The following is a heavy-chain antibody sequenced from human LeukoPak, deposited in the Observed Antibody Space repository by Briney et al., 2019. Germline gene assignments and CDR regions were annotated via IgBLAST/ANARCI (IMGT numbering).Heavy chain of an antibody. CDR2: ISSSGSTI. V-gene: IGHV3-11*04. CDR3: ARERPWDYGGKETSHY. CDR1: GFTFSDYY. D-gene: IGHD4-23*01. Sequence: GGSLRLSCAASGFTFSDYYMSWLRQAPGKGLEWVSYISSSGSTIYYADSVKGRFTISRDNAKNSLYLQMNSQRAEDTAVYYCARERPWDYGGKETSHYWGQGTLVTVSS. J-gene: IGHJ4*02.